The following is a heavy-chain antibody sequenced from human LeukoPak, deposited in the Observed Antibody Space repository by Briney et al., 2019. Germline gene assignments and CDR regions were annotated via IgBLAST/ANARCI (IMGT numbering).Heavy chain of an antibody. V-gene: IGHV5-10-1*01. CDR2: IDPSDSYA. CDR3: ASDIVATICIGLD. Sequence: LGESLKISCKGSGYSSTSYWIYWVRQMPGKGLEWMGRIDPSDSYANYSPSFQGHVTISADKSISTAYLQWSSLKASDTAMYYCASDIVATICIGLDWGQGTLVTVSS. J-gene: IGHJ4*02. CDR1: GYSSTSYW. D-gene: IGHD5-12*01.